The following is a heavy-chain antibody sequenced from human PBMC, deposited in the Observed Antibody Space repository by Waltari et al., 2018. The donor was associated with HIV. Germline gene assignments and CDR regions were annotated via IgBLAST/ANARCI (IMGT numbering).Heavy chain of an antibody. Sequence: QVQLVQSGAEVKKPGASVKVSCKASGDTFTKDAPHWVRQAPGQRPEWMGWINPDNGYTGYSQKFQGRVTITTDTSARTAYMELSSLRSEDTAVYYCARDKPQTQILGVITGAFDIWGQGTEVTVSS. CDR3: ARDKPQTQILGVITGAFDI. CDR1: GDTFTKDA. V-gene: IGHV1-3*01. D-gene: IGHD1-26*01. J-gene: IGHJ3*02. CDR2: INPDNGYT.